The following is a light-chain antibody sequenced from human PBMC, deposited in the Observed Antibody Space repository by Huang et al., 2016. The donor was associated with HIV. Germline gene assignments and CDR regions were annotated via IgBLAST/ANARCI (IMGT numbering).Light chain of an antibody. Sequence: EIMLTQSPATLSLSPGEKATLSCRASQRVNTFVAWYQQKPGQAPRLLIYDASNRATGIPARFSGSVSGTDFTLTISSLEPEDSAVYYCQQRSDWPLTLGGGTKVEIQ. CDR3: QQRSDWPLT. V-gene: IGKV3-11*01. CDR1: QRVNTF. J-gene: IGKJ4*01. CDR2: DAS.